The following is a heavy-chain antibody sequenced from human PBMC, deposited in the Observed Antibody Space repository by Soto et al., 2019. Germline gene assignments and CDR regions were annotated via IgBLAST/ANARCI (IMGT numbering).Heavy chain of an antibody. V-gene: IGHV4-59*08. CDR3: ARQGFGDLHGLVDG. CDR1: GGSITSHY. CDR2: IHHTGST. J-gene: IGHJ6*02. Sequence: SETLSLTCTVSGGSITSHYCSWFRQPPGKGLEWIGYIHHTGSTAYNPSLNSRVTMSVDTSKSRFSLMVNSVTATDTAVYYCARQGFGDLHGLVDGWGQGTTVTVSS. D-gene: IGHD3-10*01.